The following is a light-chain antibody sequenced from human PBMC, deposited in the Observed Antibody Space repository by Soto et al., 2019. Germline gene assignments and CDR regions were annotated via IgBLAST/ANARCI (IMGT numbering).Light chain of an antibody. CDR2: GAS. J-gene: IGKJ1*01. CDR1: QGISNY. CDR3: QQFGRSPPSWT. V-gene: IGKV3-20*01. Sequence: LTQSPSFLSASVGDRVTITCRASQGISNYLAWYQQKPGQAPRLLMYGASTRATGIPDRFSGSGSGTDFPLTISRLEPEDFAVYYCQQFGRSPPSWTFGQGTKVEIK.